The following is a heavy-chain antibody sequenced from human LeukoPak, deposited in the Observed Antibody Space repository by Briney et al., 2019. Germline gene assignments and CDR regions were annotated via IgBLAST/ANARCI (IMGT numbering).Heavy chain of an antibody. CDR2: IYSGGST. J-gene: IGHJ4*02. CDR3: ARYGSGYDLIDY. CDR1: GFTVSSNY. Sequence: GGSLRLSCAAPGFTVSSNYMSWVRQAPGKGLEWVSVIYSGGSTYYADSVKGRFTIFRDNAKNTLNLQMNSLRAEDTAVYYCARYGSGYDLIDYWGQGTLVTVSS. V-gene: IGHV3-53*01. D-gene: IGHD5-12*01.